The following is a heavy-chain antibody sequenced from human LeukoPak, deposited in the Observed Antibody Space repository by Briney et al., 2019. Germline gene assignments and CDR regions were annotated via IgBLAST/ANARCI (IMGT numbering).Heavy chain of an antibody. V-gene: IGHV3-23*01. J-gene: IGHJ4*02. Sequence: GGSLRLSCAASGFTFSSYAMSWVRQAPGKGLEWVSAISGSGGSTYYADSVKGRFTISRDNSKNTLYLQMNSLRAEDTAVYYCAKPVLNYYDSSGYYHYWGQGTLVTVSS. D-gene: IGHD3-22*01. CDR2: ISGSGGST. CDR1: GFTFSSYA. CDR3: AKPVLNYYDSSGYYHY.